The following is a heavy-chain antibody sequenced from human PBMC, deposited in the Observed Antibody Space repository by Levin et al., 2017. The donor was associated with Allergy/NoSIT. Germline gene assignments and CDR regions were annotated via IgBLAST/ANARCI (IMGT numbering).Heavy chain of an antibody. CDR1: GFSVSDNY. J-gene: IGHJ5*02. V-gene: IGHV3-53*01. Sequence: PGGSLRLSCAASGFSVSDNYMSWVRQAAGKGLEWVSFIYGGGATYYTESVKGRFTISRDNSKNTLYLQMNGLRAEETAVYYCAREQRFGDIEEGFDPWGQGTLVTVSS. CDR3: AREQRFGDIEEGFDP. D-gene: IGHD3-10*01. CDR2: IYGGGAT.